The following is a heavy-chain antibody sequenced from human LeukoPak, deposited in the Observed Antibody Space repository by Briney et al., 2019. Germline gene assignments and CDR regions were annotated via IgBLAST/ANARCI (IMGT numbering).Heavy chain of an antibody. J-gene: IGHJ4*02. CDR1: AFTLCSYA. D-gene: IGHD5-18*01. CDR3: AKGEVYSARGAGAHDY. CDR2: ISGSGGST. Sequence: PGGSLRLSRAASAFTLCSYAMCCGSHAPRRGVGWVSSISGSGGSTNYACSVKGRFTTSRDKSKHTLYMHINSLRAQDPALLYIAKGEVYSARGAGAHDYWGQGTLVTVSS. V-gene: IGHV3-23*01.